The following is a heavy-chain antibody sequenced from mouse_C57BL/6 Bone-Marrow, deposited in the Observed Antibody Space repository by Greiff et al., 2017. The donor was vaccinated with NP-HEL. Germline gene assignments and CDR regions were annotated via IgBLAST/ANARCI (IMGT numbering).Heavy chain of an antibody. CDR3: TTFRLRPYYFDY. J-gene: IGHJ2*01. CDR2: IDPENGDT. CDR1: GFNIKDDY. V-gene: IGHV14-4*01. Sequence: EVQLQQSGAELVRPGASVKLSCTASGFNIKDDYMHWVKQRPEQGLEWIGWIDPENGDTEYASKFQGKATITADTSSNTAYLQLSSLTSEDTAVYYCTTFRLRPYYFDYWGQGTTLTVSS. D-gene: IGHD2-2*01.